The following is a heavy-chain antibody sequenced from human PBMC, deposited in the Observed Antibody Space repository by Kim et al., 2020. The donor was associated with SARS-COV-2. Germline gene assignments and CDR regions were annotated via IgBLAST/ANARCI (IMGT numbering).Heavy chain of an antibody. D-gene: IGHD3-10*01. V-gene: IGHV3-33*06. CDR3: AKDPTTYGSGSYFYYYGMDV. J-gene: IGHJ6*02. Sequence: RFTISRDNSKNTLYLQMNSLRAEETAVYYCAKDPTTYGSGSYFYYYGMDVWGQGTMVTVSS.